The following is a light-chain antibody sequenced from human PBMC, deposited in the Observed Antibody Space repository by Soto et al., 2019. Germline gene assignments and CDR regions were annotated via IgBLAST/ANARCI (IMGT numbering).Light chain of an antibody. CDR1: QSVKSS. Sequence: EITITQSPATLSVSAGVRATLSCRASQSVKSSLAWYQQKPGQAPRLLIYDASNRATGIPARFSGSGSGTDFTLTISSLEPEDFAVYYCQQRSNCPISFGQGTGLEI. CDR2: DAS. V-gene: IGKV3-11*01. J-gene: IGKJ5*01. CDR3: QQRSNCPIS.